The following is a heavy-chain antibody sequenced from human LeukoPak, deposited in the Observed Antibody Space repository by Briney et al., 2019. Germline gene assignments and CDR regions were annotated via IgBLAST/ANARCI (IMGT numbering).Heavy chain of an antibody. J-gene: IGHJ6*02. CDR2: MYYRGST. CDR1: GGSISSYY. D-gene: IGHD1-1*01. V-gene: IGHV4-59*12. CDR3: ARDAGHQLSRRNYYAMDV. Sequence: PSETLSLTCTVSGGSISSYYWSWIRQPPGKGLEWIWSMYYRGSTYYNPSLKSRVTISVDTSKNQFSLKLSSVTAADTAVYYCARDAGHQLSRRNYYAMDVWGQGTTVTVSS.